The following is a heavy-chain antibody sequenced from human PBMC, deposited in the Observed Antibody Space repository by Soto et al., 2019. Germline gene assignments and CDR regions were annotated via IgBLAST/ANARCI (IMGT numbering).Heavy chain of an antibody. CDR3: ARDRLVPYGYGMDV. CDR1: GFTFRSYG. V-gene: IGHV3-33*01. J-gene: IGHJ6*02. D-gene: IGHD2-2*01. Sequence: QMQLVESGGGVVQPGRSLRLSCAASGFTFRSYGIHWVRQAPGKGLEWVALIWFDGSKKYYVDSVKGRFAVSRDNSKNTLYLQMNSLRVKDTAVYYCARDRLVPYGYGMDVWGQGTTVTVSS. CDR2: IWFDGSKK.